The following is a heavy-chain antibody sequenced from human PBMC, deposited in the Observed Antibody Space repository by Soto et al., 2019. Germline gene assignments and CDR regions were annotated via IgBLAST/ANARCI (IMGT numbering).Heavy chain of an antibody. J-gene: IGHJ3*01. D-gene: IGHD2-21*02. CDR3: AKGFIVVVTVLRPDDAFDV. CDR2: ISGGGGNT. CDR1: GFTFSNYG. V-gene: IGHV3-23*01. Sequence: DVQLLESGGGLVQPGGSLRLSCATSGFTFSNYGMNWVRQAPGKGLEWVSGISGGGGNTYYADSVKGRFTISRDSSKNTVFLERNSLRAEDTAVYYCAKGFIVVVTVLRPDDAFDVWGQGTLVTVSS.